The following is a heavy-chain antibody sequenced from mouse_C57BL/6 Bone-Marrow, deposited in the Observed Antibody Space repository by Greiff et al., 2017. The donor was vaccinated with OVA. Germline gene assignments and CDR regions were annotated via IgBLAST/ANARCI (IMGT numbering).Heavy chain of an antibody. CDR2: IYPRSGNT. Sequence: QVQLKQSGAELARPGASVKLSCKASGYTFTSYGISWVKQRTGQGLEWIGEIYPRSGNTYYNEKFKGKATLTADKSSSTAYMELRSLTSEDSAVYFCALFITTVVDYWGQGTTLTVSS. J-gene: IGHJ2*01. CDR1: GYTFTSYG. V-gene: IGHV1-81*01. D-gene: IGHD1-1*01. CDR3: ALFITTVVDY.